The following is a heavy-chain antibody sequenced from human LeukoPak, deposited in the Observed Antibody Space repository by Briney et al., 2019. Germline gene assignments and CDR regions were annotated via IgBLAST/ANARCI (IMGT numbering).Heavy chain of an antibody. D-gene: IGHD3-9*01. J-gene: IGHJ4*02. CDR2: IYYTGST. CDR3: ARLSKGRYFDYIFDY. V-gene: IGHV4-39*01. CDR1: GGSVSSTEFY. Sequence: ASETLSLTCTVSGGSVSSTEFYWGWLRQPPGQGLQWIVNIYYTGSTYYNPSLNSRVTMSVDTSQNQFSLKMTSVTAADTAVYYCARLSKGRYFDYIFDYWGQGTLVTVSS.